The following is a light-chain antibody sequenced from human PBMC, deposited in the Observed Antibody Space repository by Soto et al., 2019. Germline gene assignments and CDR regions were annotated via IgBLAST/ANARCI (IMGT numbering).Light chain of an antibody. J-gene: IGLJ1*01. V-gene: IGLV2-18*01. CDR1: STDFVSYNR. CDR3: SLYTSSSTPPYV. CDR2: EAS. Sequence: QSALTQPPSVSGSPGQSVTISCTGTSTDFVSYNRVSWYQQPPGTAPKLIIYEASNRPSGVPGRFSGSKSGNTASLTISGLQAADEADYYCSLYTSSSTPPYVFGTGTKVTV.